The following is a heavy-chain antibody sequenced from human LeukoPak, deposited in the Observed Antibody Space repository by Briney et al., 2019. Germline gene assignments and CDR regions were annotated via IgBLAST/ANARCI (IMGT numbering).Heavy chain of an antibody. D-gene: IGHD2-15*01. CDR3: VRESYCSGGSCYSGRAFDI. CDR2: ISSDGSRT. V-gene: IGHV3-74*01. CDR1: GFTFSSYA. Sequence: PGGSLRLSCAASGFTFSSYAMHWVRQAPGKGLVWVSRISSDGSRTTYADSVKGRFTISRDNAKNTLYLQMNSLRAEDTAVFYCVRESYCSGGSCYSGRAFDIWGQGTMVTVSS. J-gene: IGHJ3*02.